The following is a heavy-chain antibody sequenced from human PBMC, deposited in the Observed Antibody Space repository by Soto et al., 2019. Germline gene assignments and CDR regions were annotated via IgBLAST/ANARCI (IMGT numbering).Heavy chain of an antibody. CDR1: GFSLSTRGVG. J-gene: IGHJ4*02. CDR3: APKGGGDQILDY. D-gene: IGHD3-16*01. V-gene: IGHV2-5*02. Sequence: QITLKESGPTLVKPTQTLTLTCTFSGFSLSTRGVGVGWVRQPPGKALEWLALIYWDGFKHYSPSLESRLTITEDTSKNPGGLKMTNMDRVDTATYYCAPKGGGDQILDYWGQGTLVTVSS. CDR2: IYWDGFK.